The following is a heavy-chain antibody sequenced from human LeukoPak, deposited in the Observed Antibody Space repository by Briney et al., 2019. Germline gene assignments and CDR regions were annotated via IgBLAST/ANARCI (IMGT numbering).Heavy chain of an antibody. D-gene: IGHD1-26*01. Sequence: GGSLRLSCAASGFTVSTNYMTWVRQAPGKGLDWVSIINTGGYTYYIDSVKGRFTISRDKSKDTLYLQMTFLNVEDTAVYYCARESGSYLQWGQGTLVTVSS. V-gene: IGHV3-53*01. J-gene: IGHJ4*02. CDR2: INTGGYT. CDR1: GFTVSTNY. CDR3: ARESGSYLQ.